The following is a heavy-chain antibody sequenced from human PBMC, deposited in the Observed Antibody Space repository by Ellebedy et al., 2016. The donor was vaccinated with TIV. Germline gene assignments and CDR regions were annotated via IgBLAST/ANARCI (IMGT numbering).Heavy chain of an antibody. CDR2: IKSDGSST. Sequence: HTGGSLRLXXVASGFTFGRYWMHWVRQAPGNKLVWVSRIKSDGSSTTDADSVKGRFTTSRDDARNTLYLQMNSLRGEDTAVYFCARDRGDYSISGPWGQGTLVTVSS. CDR1: GFTFGRYW. D-gene: IGHD4-11*01. V-gene: IGHV3-74*01. CDR3: ARDRGDYSISGP. J-gene: IGHJ5*02.